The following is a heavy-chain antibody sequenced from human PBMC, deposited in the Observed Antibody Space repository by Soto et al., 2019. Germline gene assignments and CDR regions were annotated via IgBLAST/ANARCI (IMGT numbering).Heavy chain of an antibody. D-gene: IGHD6-13*01. J-gene: IGHJ5*02. V-gene: IGHV4-34*01. CDR1: GGSFSGYY. Sequence: SETLTLTCAVYGGSFSGYYWSWIRQPPGKGLEWIGEINHSGSTNYNPSLKSRVTISVDTSKNQFSLKLSSVTAADTAVYYCARGNSSSLGWFDPWGQGTLVTVSS. CDR3: ARGNSSSLGWFDP. CDR2: INHSGST.